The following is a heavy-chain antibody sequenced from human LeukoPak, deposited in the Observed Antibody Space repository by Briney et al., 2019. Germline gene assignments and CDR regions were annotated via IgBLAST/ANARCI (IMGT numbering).Heavy chain of an antibody. CDR2: IKQDGSEK. CDR1: GFTFSSYW. J-gene: IGHJ4*02. CDR3: ARVVGATGATFDY. D-gene: IGHD1-26*01. V-gene: IGHV3-7*01. Sequence: GGSLRLSCAASGFTFSSYWMSWVRQAPGKGLEWVANIKQDGSEKYYVDSVKGRFTVSRDNAKNSLYLQMNSLRAEDTAVCYCARVVGATGATFDYWGQGTLVTVSS.